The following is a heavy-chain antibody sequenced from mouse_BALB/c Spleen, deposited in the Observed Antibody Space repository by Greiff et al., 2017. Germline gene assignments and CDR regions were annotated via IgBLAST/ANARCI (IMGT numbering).Heavy chain of an antibody. Sequence: QVHVKQSGPGLVQPSQSLSITCTVSGFSLTSYGVHWVRQAPGKGLEWLGVIWSGGSTDYNAACISRLSTIKDNSKSQVFFKMNILQANDTALYYCGTYDGSQRYAMDYWGQGTSVTVSS. CDR2: IWSGGST. J-gene: IGHJ4*01. D-gene: IGHD2-1*01. CDR3: GTYDGSQRYAMDY. V-gene: IGHV2-2*02. CDR1: GFSLTSYG.